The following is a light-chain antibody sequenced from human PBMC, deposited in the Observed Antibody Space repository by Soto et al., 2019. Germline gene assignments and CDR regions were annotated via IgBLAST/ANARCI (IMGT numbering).Light chain of an antibody. CDR3: AAWDGSLRGRV. CDR2: SDT. J-gene: IGLJ2*01. Sequence: QSVLTQSPSASGTPGQRVTISCSGSSSTIGSNYVYWYQQLPGTAPTLRIHSDTQRPSGVPDRFSGSKSGTSASLAISGLRSEDEADYYCAAWDGSLRGRVFGGGTKLTVL. V-gene: IGLV1-47*02. CDR1: SSTIGSNY.